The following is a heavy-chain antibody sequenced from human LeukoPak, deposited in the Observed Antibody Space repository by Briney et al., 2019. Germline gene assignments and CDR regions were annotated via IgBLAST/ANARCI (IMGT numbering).Heavy chain of an antibody. CDR2: LNPNSGGT. Sequence: ASVKVSCKASGYTFTGSYMHWVRQAPGQGLEWMGWLNPNSGGTNYAQKFQGRVTMTRDTSISTAYMELSRLRSDDTAVYYCARAGDILTGYYSPFDYWGQGPLVTVSS. D-gene: IGHD3-9*01. CDR1: GYTFTGSY. V-gene: IGHV1-2*02. CDR3: ARAGDILTGYYSPFDY. J-gene: IGHJ4*02.